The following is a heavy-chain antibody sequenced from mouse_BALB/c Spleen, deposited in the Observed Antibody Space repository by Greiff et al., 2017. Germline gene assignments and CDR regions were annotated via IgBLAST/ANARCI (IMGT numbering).Heavy chain of an antibody. J-gene: IGHJ4*01. CDR3: ARDSAMDY. CDR2: IRNKANGYTT. Sequence: EVKLVESGGGLVQPGGSLRLSCATSGFTFTDYYMSWVRQPPGKALEWLGFIRNKANGYTTEYSASVKGRFTIYRDNSQSILYLQMNTLRAEDSATYYCARDSAMDYWGQGTSVTVSS. V-gene: IGHV7-3*02. CDR1: GFTFTDYY.